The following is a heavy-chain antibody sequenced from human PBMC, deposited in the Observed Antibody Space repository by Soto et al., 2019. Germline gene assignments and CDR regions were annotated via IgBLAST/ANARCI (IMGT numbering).Heavy chain of an antibody. V-gene: IGHV3-23*01. CDR2: VSVSGDST. D-gene: IGHD2-2*01. Sequence: EVELLESGGGLVQPGGSLRLSCAASGFTFNNHVMSWVRQAPGKGLEWVSSVSVSGDSTYYVDSVKGRFTISRDNSKNTLSLQMNSLRAEDTAVYYCAKFFCSIICHGAFDIWGQGTMVTVSS. CDR3: AKFFCSIICHGAFDI. CDR1: GFTFNNHV. J-gene: IGHJ3*02.